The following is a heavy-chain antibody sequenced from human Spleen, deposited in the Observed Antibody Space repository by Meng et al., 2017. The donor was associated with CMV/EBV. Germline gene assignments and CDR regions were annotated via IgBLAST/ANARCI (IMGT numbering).Heavy chain of an antibody. Sequence: ASVKVSCKASGYTFTSNYMYWVRQAPGQGLEWMGIINPSGGRTTYAQKFQGRVTMTRDSSTSTVYMELSSLRSEDMAVYYCARERANTRWLDYWGQGTLVTVSS. J-gene: IGHJ4*02. CDR3: ARERANTRWLDY. CDR2: INPSGGRT. D-gene: IGHD6-19*01. CDR1: GYTFTSNY. V-gene: IGHV1-46*01.